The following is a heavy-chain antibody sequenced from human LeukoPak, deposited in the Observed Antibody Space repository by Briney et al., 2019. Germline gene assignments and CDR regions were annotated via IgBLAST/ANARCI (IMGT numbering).Heavy chain of an antibody. CDR2: ISTSGSA. CDR1: GGSFSTSY. V-gene: IGHV4-4*09. D-gene: IGHD3-16*01. CDR3: AKFGLYYNMDV. J-gene: IGHJ6*02. Sequence: PSETLSLTCTVSGGSFSTSYWSWIRQPPGKGLEWIGYISTSGSANYNPSLKSRVTISADTSKNQLSLNLSSVTAADSAVYYCAKFGLYYNMDVWGQGTTVTVSS.